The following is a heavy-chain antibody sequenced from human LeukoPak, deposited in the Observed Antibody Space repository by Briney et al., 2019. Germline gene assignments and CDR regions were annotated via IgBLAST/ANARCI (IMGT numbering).Heavy chain of an antibody. D-gene: IGHD2-15*01. CDR3: ARGRVVAAIFDY. Sequence: SETLSLTCAVSGGSISSSNWWIWVRQPPGKGLEWIGEIYHSGATNYNPSLKSRVTISVDKSKNQFSLKLSSVTAADTAVYYCARGRVVAAIFDYWGQGTLVTVSS. J-gene: IGHJ4*02. V-gene: IGHV4-4*02. CDR2: IYHSGAT. CDR1: GGSISSSNW.